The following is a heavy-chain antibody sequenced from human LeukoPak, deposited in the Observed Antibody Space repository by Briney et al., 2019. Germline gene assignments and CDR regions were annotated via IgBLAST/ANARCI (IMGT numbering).Heavy chain of an antibody. J-gene: IGHJ2*01. Sequence: GGSLRLSCAASGFTFSDHYMDWVRQAPGKGLEWVGRTRNKANSYTTEYAASVKGRFTISRDDSKNSLYLQMNSLKTEDTAVYYCARTPGLSSGFYWYFDLWGRGTLVTVSS. CDR1: GFTFSDHY. CDR3: ARTPGLSSGFYWYFDL. CDR2: TRNKANSYTT. V-gene: IGHV3-72*01. D-gene: IGHD3-22*01.